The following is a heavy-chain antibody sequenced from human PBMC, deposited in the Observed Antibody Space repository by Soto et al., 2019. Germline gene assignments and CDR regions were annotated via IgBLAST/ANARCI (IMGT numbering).Heavy chain of an antibody. V-gene: IGHV3-33*01. CDR1: GFTFSSYG. CDR3: ARGYNWNYVPTYFDY. J-gene: IGHJ4*02. CDR2: IWYDGSNK. Sequence: GGSLRLSCAASGFTFSSYGMHWVRQAPGKGLEWVAVIWYDGSNKYYADSVEGRFTISRDNSKNTLYLQMNSLRAEDTAVYYCARGYNWNYVPTYFDYWGQGTLVTVSS. D-gene: IGHD1-7*01.